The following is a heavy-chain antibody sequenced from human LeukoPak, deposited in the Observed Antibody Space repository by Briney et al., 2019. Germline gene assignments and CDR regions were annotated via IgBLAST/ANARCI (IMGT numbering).Heavy chain of an antibody. CDR3: ARSPQSGYTKLYFDY. V-gene: IGHV4-34*01. J-gene: IGHJ4*02. CDR1: GGSFSGYY. CDR2: INHSGST. D-gene: IGHD3-22*01. Sequence: PSETLSLTCAVYGGSFSGYYWSWIRQPPGKGLEWIGEINHSGSTNYNPSLKSRVTISVDTSKNQFSLKLSSVTAADTAVYYCARSPQSGYTKLYFDYWGQGTLVTVSS.